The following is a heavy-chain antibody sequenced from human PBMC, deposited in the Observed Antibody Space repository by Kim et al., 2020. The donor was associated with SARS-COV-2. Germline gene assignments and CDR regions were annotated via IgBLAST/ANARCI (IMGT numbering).Heavy chain of an antibody. Sequence: SETLSLTCTVSGGSIGSYYWSWIRQPPGEGLEWIGYIGYSGSTNSNPSLKNRVTISVYTSKNQFSLKVSSVTAADTAVYYCARELGDSRGYGLDVWGQGTTVTVSS. D-gene: IGHD3-22*01. V-gene: IGHV4-59*13. CDR2: IGYSGST. J-gene: IGHJ6*02. CDR1: GGSIGSYY. CDR3: ARELGDSRGYGLDV.